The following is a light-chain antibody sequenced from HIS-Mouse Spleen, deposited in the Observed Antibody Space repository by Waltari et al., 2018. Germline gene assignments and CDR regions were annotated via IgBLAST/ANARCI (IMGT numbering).Light chain of an antibody. CDR1: ALPKKY. V-gene: IGLV3-10*01. J-gene: IGLJ2*01. Sequence: SYELTQPPSVSVSPGQTGRITCSGDALPKKYAYWYRRKSGQAPVLVIYEDSKRPSGIPERFSGSSSGTMATLTISGAQVEDEADYYCYSTDSSGNHRVFGGGTKLTVL. CDR2: EDS. CDR3: YSTDSSGNHRV.